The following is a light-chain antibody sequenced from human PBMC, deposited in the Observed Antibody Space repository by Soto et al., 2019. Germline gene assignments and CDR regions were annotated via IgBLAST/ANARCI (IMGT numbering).Light chain of an antibody. CDR3: QHSYGTPRT. CDR2: AVS. J-gene: IGKJ1*01. V-gene: IGKV1-39*01. CDR1: QSISTY. Sequence: DIQITQSPSSLSASVGDRVTITCRASQSISTYLNWYQHKPGKAPKVLIYAVSSLQSGVPSRFSGSGAGTDFTLTITSLQPEDSETYYCQHSYGTPRTFGQGTQVDIK.